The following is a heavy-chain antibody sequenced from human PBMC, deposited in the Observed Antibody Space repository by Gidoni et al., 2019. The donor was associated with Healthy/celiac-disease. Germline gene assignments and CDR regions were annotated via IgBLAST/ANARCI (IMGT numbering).Heavy chain of an antibody. Sequence: QVQLQESGPGLVKPSETLSLTCTVAGGSISSYYWSWIRQPPGKGLEWIGYIYYRGSTNYNPSLKSRVTISVDTSKNQFSLKLSSVTAADTAVYYCAREGNYYDSSGYYESDAFDIWGQGTMVTVSS. J-gene: IGHJ3*02. D-gene: IGHD3-22*01. V-gene: IGHV4-59*01. CDR2: IYYRGST. CDR1: GGSISSYY. CDR3: AREGNYYDSSGYYESDAFDI.